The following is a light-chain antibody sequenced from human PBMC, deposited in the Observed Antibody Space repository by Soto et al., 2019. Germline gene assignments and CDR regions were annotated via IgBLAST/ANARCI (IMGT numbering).Light chain of an antibody. J-gene: IGKJ4*01. Sequence: EIVLTQSPGTLSLSPGERATLSCRASQSVSSSYLAWYQQKPGQAPRLLIYGASSRATGIPDRFSGSGSGTDFPLTISRLEPEDFAVYYCQQYGSSPQIITFGEGNQVEIK. CDR2: GAS. V-gene: IGKV3-20*01. CDR1: QSVSSSY. CDR3: QQYGSSPQIIT.